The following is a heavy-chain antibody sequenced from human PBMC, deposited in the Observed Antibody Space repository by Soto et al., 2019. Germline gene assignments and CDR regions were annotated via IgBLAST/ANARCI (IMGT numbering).Heavy chain of an antibody. CDR2: IIPIFGTA. CDR1: GGTFSSYA. Sequence: GASVKVSCKASGGTFSSYAISWVRQAPGQGLEWMGGIIPIFGTANYAQKFQGRVTITADKSTSTAYMELSSLRSEDTAVYYCASNTYYDFWSGYFTGPYYYGMDVCGQGTTLTVSS. CDR3: ASNTYYDFWSGYFTGPYYYGMDV. D-gene: IGHD3-3*01. J-gene: IGHJ6*02. V-gene: IGHV1-69*06.